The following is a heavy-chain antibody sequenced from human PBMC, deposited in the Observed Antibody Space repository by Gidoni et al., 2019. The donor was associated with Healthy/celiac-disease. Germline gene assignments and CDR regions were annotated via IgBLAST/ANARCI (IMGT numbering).Heavy chain of an antibody. V-gene: IGHV3-21*01. D-gene: IGHD6-6*01. J-gene: IGHJ5*02. CDR2: ITSDSQYI. Sequence: EVQLVESGGGLVKPGGSLRLSCVASGFNFSIYSMNWVRQAPGKGLEWVSSITSDSQYIYYADSVKGRFSISRDNAKNSLSLQMNSLRAEDTAMYYCARDGSFQIAGLTSWGQGTLVTVS. CDR1: GFNFSIYS. CDR3: ARDGSFQIAGLTS.